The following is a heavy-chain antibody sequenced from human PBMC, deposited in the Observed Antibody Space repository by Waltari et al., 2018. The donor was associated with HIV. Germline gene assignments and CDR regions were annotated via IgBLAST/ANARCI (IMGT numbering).Heavy chain of an antibody. Sequence: QVQLVQSGAEVKKPGASVKVSCTASGYIFTSYGINWVRQATGQGLEWMGWMNPNSGNRGYAQKFQGRVTMTRNTSISTVYMELNSLKSEDTAVYYCARGLRFLDDYYFDYWGQGTLFTVSA. J-gene: IGHJ4*02. CDR1: GYIFTSYG. D-gene: IGHD3-3*01. V-gene: IGHV1-8*01. CDR2: MNPNSGNR. CDR3: ARGLRFLDDYYFDY.